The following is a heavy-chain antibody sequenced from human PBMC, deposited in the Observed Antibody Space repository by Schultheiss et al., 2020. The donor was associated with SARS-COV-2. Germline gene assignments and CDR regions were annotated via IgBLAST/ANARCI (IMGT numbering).Heavy chain of an antibody. V-gene: IGHV1-69*13. CDR2: IIPIFGIA. Sequence: SVKVSCKASGYTFTSYGISWVRQAPGQGLEWMGRIIPIFGIANYAQKFQGRVTITADESTSTAYMELSSLRSEDTAVYYCAREGPTTGGFDYWGQGTLVTVSS. D-gene: IGHD4-11*01. CDR3: AREGPTTGGFDY. CDR1: GYTFTSYG. J-gene: IGHJ4*02.